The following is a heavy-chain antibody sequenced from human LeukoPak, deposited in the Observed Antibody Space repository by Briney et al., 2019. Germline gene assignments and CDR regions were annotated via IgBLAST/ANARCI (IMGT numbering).Heavy chain of an antibody. CDR2: ISGSGGST. D-gene: IGHD1-26*01. J-gene: IGHJ6*04. V-gene: IGHV3-23*01. CDR3: AKDQWGGTVGGMDV. Sequence: GSLRLSCAASGFTFSSYAMSWVRQAPGKGLEWVSAISGSGGSTYYADSVKGRFTISRDNSKNTLYLQMNSLRAEDTAVYYCAKDQWGGTVGGMDVWGKGTTVTVSS. CDR1: GFTFSSYA.